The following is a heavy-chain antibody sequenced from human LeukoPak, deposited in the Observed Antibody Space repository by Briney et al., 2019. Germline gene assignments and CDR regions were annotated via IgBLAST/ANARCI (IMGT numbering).Heavy chain of an antibody. V-gene: IGHV3-23*01. D-gene: IGHD5-18*01. Sequence: GGSLRLSCATSGFTFSSYSMNWVRQAPGKGLEWVSALSGSGGTTDYADSVKGRFTISRDNSKNTLFLQMKSLRAEDTAVYYCAKDAYSYGRYWYFDVWGRGTLVTVSS. CDR2: LSGSGGTT. J-gene: IGHJ2*01. CDR3: AKDAYSYGRYWYFDV. CDR1: GFTFSSYS.